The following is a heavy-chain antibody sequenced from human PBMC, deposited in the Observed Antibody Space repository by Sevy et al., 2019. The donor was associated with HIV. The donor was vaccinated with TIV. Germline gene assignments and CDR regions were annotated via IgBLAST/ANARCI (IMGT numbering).Heavy chain of an antibody. CDR2: ISYDGSNK. J-gene: IGHJ4*02. D-gene: IGHD1-26*01. CDR3: ARGQVGAALGY. CDR1: GLTFSSYA. Sequence: GGSLRLSCAASGLTFSSYAMHWVRQAPGKGLEWVAVISYDGSNKYYADSVKGRFTISRDNSKNTLYLQMNSLRAEDTAVYYCARGQVGAALGYWGQGTLVTVSS. V-gene: IGHV3-30-3*01.